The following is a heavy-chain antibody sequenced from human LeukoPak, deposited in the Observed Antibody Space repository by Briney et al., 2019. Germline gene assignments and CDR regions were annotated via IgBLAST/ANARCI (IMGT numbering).Heavy chain of an antibody. D-gene: IGHD1-14*01. CDR3: ARGPDSALYFDY. CDR2: IRYDGSNK. J-gene: IGHJ4*02. V-gene: IGHV3-30*02. CDR1: GFTFSSYR. Sequence: GGSLSLSCAASGFTFSSYRMLWLRQAPGKGLEWVAFIRYDGSNKYYADSVKGRFTISRDNSKNTLYLQMNSLRAEDTAVYYCARGPDSALYFDYWGQGTLVTVSS.